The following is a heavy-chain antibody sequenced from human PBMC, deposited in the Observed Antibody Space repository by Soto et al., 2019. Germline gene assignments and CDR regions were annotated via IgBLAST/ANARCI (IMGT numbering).Heavy chain of an antibody. J-gene: IGHJ5*02. CDR2: IVPLFGTA. V-gene: IGHV1-69*13. Sequence: SVKVSCKASGGTFSTYAISWVRQAPGQGLEWMGGIVPLFGTAKYAQKFQGRLTITADESTTTAYMGLSRLRFEDTAVYYCARGVVVVAASQLGWFDPWGQGTLVTVSS. D-gene: IGHD2-15*01. CDR1: GGTFSTYA. CDR3: ARGVVVVAASQLGWFDP.